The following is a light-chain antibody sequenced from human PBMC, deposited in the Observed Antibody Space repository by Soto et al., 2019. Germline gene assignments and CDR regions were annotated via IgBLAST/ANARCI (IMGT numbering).Light chain of an antibody. CDR1: QSVSSSY. Sequence: EIVLTQSPDTLSLSPGERATLSCRASQSVSSSYLAWYKQRPGQAPRLLIYGASSRATGIPDRFSGSGSVTDFTLTISRLEPEDFAVYYCQQYGTSPYTFGQGTKLEIK. CDR3: QQYGTSPYT. J-gene: IGKJ2*01. CDR2: GAS. V-gene: IGKV3-20*01.